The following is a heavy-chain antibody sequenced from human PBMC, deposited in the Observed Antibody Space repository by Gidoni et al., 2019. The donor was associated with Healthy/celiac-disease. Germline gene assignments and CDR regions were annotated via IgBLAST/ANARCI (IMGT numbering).Heavy chain of an antibody. CDR3: AREASYYDILTGYFPSNWFDP. Sequence: QVQLQESGSGLVKPSQTLSLTCTVSGGHISSGSYYWSWTLQPAGKGLEWIGRIYTSGSTNYNPSLKSRVTMSVDTSKNQFSLKLSSVTAADTAVYYCAREASYYDILTGYFPSNWFDPWGQGTLVTVSS. D-gene: IGHD3-9*01. CDR2: IYTSGST. CDR1: GGHISSGSYY. J-gene: IGHJ5*02. V-gene: IGHV4-61*02.